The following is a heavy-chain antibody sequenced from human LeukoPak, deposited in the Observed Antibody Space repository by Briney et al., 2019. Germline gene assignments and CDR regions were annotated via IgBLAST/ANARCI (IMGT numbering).Heavy chain of an antibody. D-gene: IGHD6-19*01. CDR1: GFTFSSYS. V-gene: IGHV3-21*01. CDR2: ISSSSSYI. CDR3: ARGITVTGTDWYFDL. Sequence: GGSLRLSCAASGFTFSSYSMNWVRQAPGKGLEWVSSISSSSSYIYYADSLKGRFTISRDNAKNSLYLQMNSLRAEDTAVYYCARGITVTGTDWYFDLWGRGTLVTVSS. J-gene: IGHJ2*01.